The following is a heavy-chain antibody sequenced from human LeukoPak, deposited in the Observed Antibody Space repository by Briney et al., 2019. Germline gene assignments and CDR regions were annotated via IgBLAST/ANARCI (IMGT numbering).Heavy chain of an antibody. V-gene: IGHV3-7*01. Sequence: GGSLRLSCAASGFTFSRYWMSWVRQAPGKGLEWVANINQDGGDKYHADSVKGRFIISRDNAKNSLYLQMNSLRAEDTAVYYCARDHDGKDYWGQGTLVTVSS. CDR2: INQDGGDK. J-gene: IGHJ4*02. CDR1: GFTFSRYW. CDR3: ARDHDGKDY.